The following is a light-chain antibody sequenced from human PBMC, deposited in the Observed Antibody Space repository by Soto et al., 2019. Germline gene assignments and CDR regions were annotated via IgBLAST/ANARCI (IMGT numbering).Light chain of an antibody. CDR3: QQYETPPIT. Sequence: DIQMTQSPSSLSASVGDRVSITCQASQDIGNYLNWYQQIPGKAPKLLIFDASNLESGDPSRFSGSGSGTDFTFTISSLQPEDIATYYCQQYETPPITFGQGTRLEIK. CDR1: QDIGNY. J-gene: IGKJ5*01. V-gene: IGKV1-33*01. CDR2: DAS.